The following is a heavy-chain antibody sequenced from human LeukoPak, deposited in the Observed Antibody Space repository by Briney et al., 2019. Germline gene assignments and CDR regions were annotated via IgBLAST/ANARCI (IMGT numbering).Heavy chain of an antibody. CDR1: GYSFSDYY. V-gene: IGHV1-2*06. CDR2: INPKSGGT. CDR3: ARARLPQDIVVVPEGFDY. D-gene: IGHD2-2*01. J-gene: IGHJ4*02. Sequence: ASVKVSCKASGYSFSDYYMHWVRQAPGQGLEWMGRINPKSGGTNYAQKFQGRVTMTRDTSISTAYMELSRLRSDDTAVYYCARARLPQDIVVVPEGFDYWGQGTLVTVSS.